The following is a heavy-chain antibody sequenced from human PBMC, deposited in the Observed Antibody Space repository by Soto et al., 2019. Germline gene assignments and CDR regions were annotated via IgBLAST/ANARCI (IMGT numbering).Heavy chain of an antibody. D-gene: IGHD6-19*01. V-gene: IGHV3-11*01. J-gene: IGHJ4*02. CDR2: INISGTTI. CDR3: AKDPRIGITVAGVFDY. CDR1: GFTLSDYY. Sequence: PGGSLRLSCAASGFTLSDYYMTWIRQAPGKGLEWVSDINISGTTIHYADSVRGRFTISRDNAKNSLWLQMNSLRAEYTAVYYCAKDPRIGITVAGVFDYWGQGTLVTVSS.